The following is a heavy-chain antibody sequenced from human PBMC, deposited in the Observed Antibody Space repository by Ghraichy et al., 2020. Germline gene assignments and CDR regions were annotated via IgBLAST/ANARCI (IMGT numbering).Heavy chain of an antibody. CDR3: ARDDSWRVAEKTRLGGITMVRGVTVNYYYYGMDV. Sequence: SVKVSCKASGGTFSSYAISWVRQAPGQGLEWMGGIIPIFGTANYAQKFQGRVTITADESTSTAYMELSSLRSEDTAVYYCARDDSWRVAEKTRLGGITMVRGVTVNYYYYGMDVWGQGTTVTVSS. D-gene: IGHD3-10*01. CDR1: GGTFSSYA. J-gene: IGHJ6*02. V-gene: IGHV1-69*13. CDR2: IIPIFGTA.